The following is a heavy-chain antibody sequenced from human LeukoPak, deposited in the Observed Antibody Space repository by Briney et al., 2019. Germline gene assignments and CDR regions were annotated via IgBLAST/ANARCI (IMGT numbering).Heavy chain of an antibody. D-gene: IGHD2-2*01. CDR2: INPNSGGT. V-gene: IGHV1-2*02. J-gene: IGHJ3*02. CDR3: ARAQHGIVVVPGHAFDI. Sequence: ASVKVSCKASGYTFTGYYMHWVRQAPGQGLEWMGWINPNSGGTNYAQKFQGRVTMTRDTSISTAYMELSRLRSDDTAVYYCARAQHGIVVVPGHAFDIWGQGTMVTVSS. CDR1: GYTFTGYY.